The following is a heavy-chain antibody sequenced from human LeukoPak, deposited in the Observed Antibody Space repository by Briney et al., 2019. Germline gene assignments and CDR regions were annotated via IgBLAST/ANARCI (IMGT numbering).Heavy chain of an antibody. Sequence: GASVKVSCKASGYTFTSYGISWVRQAPGQGLEWMGIINPSGGSTSYAQKFQGRVTMTRDTSTSTVYMELSSLRSEDTAVYYCARAGAAAGYYFDYWGQGTLVTVSS. D-gene: IGHD6-13*01. CDR1: GYTFTSYG. V-gene: IGHV1-46*01. J-gene: IGHJ4*02. CDR2: INPSGGST. CDR3: ARAGAAAGYYFDY.